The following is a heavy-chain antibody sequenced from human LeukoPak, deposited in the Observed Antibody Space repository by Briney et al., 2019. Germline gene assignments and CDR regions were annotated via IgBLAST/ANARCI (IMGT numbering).Heavy chain of an antibody. V-gene: IGHV4-38-2*02. CDR2: IYHSGST. D-gene: IGHD2-15*01. J-gene: IGHJ5*01. Sequence: SETLSLTCTVSGYSISSGYYWGWIRQPPGKGLEWIGSIYHSGSTFYNPSLKSRVTISVDTSKNQFPLRLTSVTAADTAVYYCARLSGIYCDRGSCFNYFDSWGQGSPGHRLL. CDR3: ARLSGIYCDRGSCFNYFDS. CDR1: GYSISSGYY.